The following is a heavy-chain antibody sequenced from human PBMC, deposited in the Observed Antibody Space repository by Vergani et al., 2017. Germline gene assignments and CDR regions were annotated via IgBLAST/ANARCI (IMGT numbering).Heavy chain of an antibody. Sequence: VQLVQSGAEVRKPGASVTVSCTASGYIFKNYYIHWLRQAPGQAFEWMRIINPSGGSTTYAQQSQGRLTMTRDTSTSTVYMDLSNLRSEDTAVYYCARPHGDILPPDPRRLDYGGQGTLVTVSS. J-gene: IGHJ4*02. CDR1: GYIFKNYY. CDR2: INPSGGST. CDR3: ARPHGDILPPDPRRLDY. V-gene: IGHV1-46*02.